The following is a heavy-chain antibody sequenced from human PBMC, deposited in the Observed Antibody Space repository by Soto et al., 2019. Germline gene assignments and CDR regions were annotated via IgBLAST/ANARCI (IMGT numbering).Heavy chain of an antibody. Sequence: GGSLRLSCAASGFTFSSYAMSWVRQAPGKGLEWVSAISGSGGSTYYADSVKGRFTISRDNSKNTLYLQMNSLRAEDTAVYYCAKHGTSTIFGVVIMYYFDYWGQGTLVTVS. CDR2: ISGSGGST. CDR1: GFTFSSYA. V-gene: IGHV3-23*01. D-gene: IGHD3-3*01. CDR3: AKHGTSTIFGVVIMYYFDY. J-gene: IGHJ4*02.